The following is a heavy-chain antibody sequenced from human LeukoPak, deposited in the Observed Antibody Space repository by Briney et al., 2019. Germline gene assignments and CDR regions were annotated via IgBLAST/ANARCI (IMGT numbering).Heavy chain of an antibody. D-gene: IGHD4-23*01. Sequence: GRSLRLSCAAFGFTFSSYGMHWVRQAPGKGLEWVAVISYDGSNKYYADSVKGRFTISRDNSKNTLYLQMNSLRAEDTAVYYCAKLSSYGGHGWGQGTLVTVSS. CDR3: AKLSSYGGHG. CDR1: GFTFSSYG. V-gene: IGHV3-30*18. CDR2: ISYDGSNK. J-gene: IGHJ4*02.